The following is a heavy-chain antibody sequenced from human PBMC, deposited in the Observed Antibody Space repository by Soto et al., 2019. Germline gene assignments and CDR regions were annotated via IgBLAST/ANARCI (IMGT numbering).Heavy chain of an antibody. Sequence: SETLSLTCTVSGGSISSGGYYWSWIRQHPGKGLEWIGYIYYSGSTYYNPSLKSRVTISVDTSKNQFSLKLSSVTAADTAVYYCARGSPTLGYCSSTSCYGAFDYWGQGTLVTVSS. J-gene: IGHJ4*02. CDR1: GGSISSGGYY. D-gene: IGHD2-2*01. V-gene: IGHV4-31*03. CDR2: IYYSGST. CDR3: ARGSPTLGYCSSTSCYGAFDY.